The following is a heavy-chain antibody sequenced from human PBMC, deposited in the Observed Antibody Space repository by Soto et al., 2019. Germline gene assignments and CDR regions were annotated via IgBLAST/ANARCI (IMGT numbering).Heavy chain of an antibody. V-gene: IGHV3-33*01. Sequence: QVQLVESGGGVVQPGRSLRLSCAASGFTFSSYGMHWVRQAPGKGLEWVAVIWYDGSNKYYADSVKGRFTISRDNSKNTLYMQMKGLRAEDTGVYYCARDRSFRGGFDYWGQGTLVTVSS. CDR2: IWYDGSNK. CDR3: ARDRSFRGGFDY. J-gene: IGHJ4*02. CDR1: GFTFSSYG. D-gene: IGHD2-15*01.